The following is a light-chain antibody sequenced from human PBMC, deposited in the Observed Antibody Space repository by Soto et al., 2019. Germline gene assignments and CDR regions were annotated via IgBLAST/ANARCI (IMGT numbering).Light chain of an antibody. CDR3: QQYYSYPRGT. J-gene: IGKJ4*01. CDR2: AAS. CDR1: QGISSY. Sequence: AIRMTQSPSSFSASTGDRVTITCRASQGISSYLAWYQQKPGKAPKLLIYAASTLQSGVPSRFSGSGSGTDFTLTISCLQSEDFATYYCQQYYSYPRGTFGGGTKVEIK. V-gene: IGKV1-8*01.